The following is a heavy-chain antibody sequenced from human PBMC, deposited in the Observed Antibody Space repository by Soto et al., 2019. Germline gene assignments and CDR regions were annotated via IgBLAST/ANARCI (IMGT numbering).Heavy chain of an antibody. CDR3: AGDSRSYYYYYGIDV. Sequence: EVQLVESGGGLVQPGGSLRPSCAASGFTFSSYWMHWVRQAPGKGLVWVSRINSDGSSTSYADSVKGRFTISRDNAKNTLYLQMISLRAEETAVYYCAGDSRSYYYYYGIDVWGQGTTVTVAS. CDR1: GFTFSSYW. D-gene: IGHD1-26*01. J-gene: IGHJ6*02. CDR2: INSDGSST. V-gene: IGHV3-74*01.